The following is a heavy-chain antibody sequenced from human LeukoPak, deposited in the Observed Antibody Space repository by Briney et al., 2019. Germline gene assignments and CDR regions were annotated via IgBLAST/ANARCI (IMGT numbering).Heavy chain of an antibody. CDR2: INPNSGGT. D-gene: IGHD3-10*01. J-gene: IGHJ2*01. V-gene: IGHV1-2*02. CDR3: ARGHMVRGGIFRLFDL. Sequence: GASVTVSCKASGYTFTGYYMHWVRQAPGQGLEWMGWINPNSGGTNYAQKFQGRVTMTRDTSISTAYMELSRLRSDDTAVYYCARGHMVRGGIFRLFDLWGRGTLVTVSS. CDR1: GYTFTGYY.